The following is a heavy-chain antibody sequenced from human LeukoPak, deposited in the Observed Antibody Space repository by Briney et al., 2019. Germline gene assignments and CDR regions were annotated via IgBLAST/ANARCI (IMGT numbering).Heavy chain of an antibody. CDR1: GGSISSYY. CDR2: IYTSGST. J-gene: IGHJ3*02. D-gene: IGHD1-1*01. V-gene: IGHV4-4*07. Sequence: SETLSLTCTVSGGSISSYYWSWIRQPAGKGLEWIGRIYTSGSTNYNPSLKSRVTISVDTSKNQFSLKLSSVTAADTAVYYCARDRNNWNEHDAFDIWGQGTIVTVSS. CDR3: ARDRNNWNEHDAFDI.